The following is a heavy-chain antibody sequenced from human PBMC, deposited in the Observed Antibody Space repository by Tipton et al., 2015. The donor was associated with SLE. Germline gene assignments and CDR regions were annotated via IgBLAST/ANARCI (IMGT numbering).Heavy chain of an antibody. CDR1: GGSISSYY. D-gene: IGHD6-19*01. V-gene: IGHV4-59*12. J-gene: IGHJ5*02. CDR2: IYYSGST. CDR3: ARDGAAAGAWWFDP. Sequence: TLSLTCTVSGGSISSYYWNWIRQPPGKGLEWIGYIYYSGSTNYNPSLKSRVTISVDTSKNQFSLKLSSVTAADTAAYYCARDGAAAGAWWFDPWGQGTLVTVSS.